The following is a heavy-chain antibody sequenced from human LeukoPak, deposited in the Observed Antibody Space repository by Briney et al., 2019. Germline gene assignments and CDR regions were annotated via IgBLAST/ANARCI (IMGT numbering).Heavy chain of an antibody. CDR1: GFTFSSYT. CDR3: ARGPPLFDP. V-gene: IGHV3-48*04. Sequence: GGSLRLSCAASGFTFSSYTLNWVRQAPGKGLEWVSYIDLSGSTLYYVDSVKGRFTISRDNAKNSLYLQMNSLRAEDTAVYYCARGPPLFDPWGQGTLVAVSS. CDR2: IDLSGSTL. J-gene: IGHJ5*02.